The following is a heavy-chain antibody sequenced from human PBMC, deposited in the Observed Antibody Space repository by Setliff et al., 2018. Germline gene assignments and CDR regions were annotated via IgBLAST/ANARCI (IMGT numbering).Heavy chain of an antibody. Sequence: GESLKISCAASGFTFSNYEMNWVRQAPGKGLEWVSYINSGGSLIYYADSVKGRFTISRDNAKSSLYLQMNSLRAEDTAVYYCARDLIRGAPNWLDPWGQGTLVTVSS. J-gene: IGHJ5*02. CDR1: GFTFSNYE. D-gene: IGHD3-10*01. V-gene: IGHV3-48*03. CDR2: INSGGSLI. CDR3: ARDLIRGAPNWLDP.